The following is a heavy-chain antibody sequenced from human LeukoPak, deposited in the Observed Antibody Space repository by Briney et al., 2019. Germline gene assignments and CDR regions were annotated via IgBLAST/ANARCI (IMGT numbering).Heavy chain of an antibody. CDR3: ARARMATITTLYDY. D-gene: IGHD5-24*01. Sequence: PSETLSLTCTVPGGSISSGDYYWSWIRQPPGKGLEWIGYIYYSGSTYYNPSLKSRVTISVDTSKNQFSLKLSSVTAADTAVYYCARARMATITTLYDYWGQGTLVTVSS. V-gene: IGHV4-30-4*01. J-gene: IGHJ4*02. CDR1: GGSISSGDYY. CDR2: IYYSGST.